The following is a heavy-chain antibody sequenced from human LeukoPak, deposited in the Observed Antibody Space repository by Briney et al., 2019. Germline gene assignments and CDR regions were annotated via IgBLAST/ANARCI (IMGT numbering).Heavy chain of an antibody. CDR1: GFTFSDYS. J-gene: IGHJ2*01. D-gene: IGHD1-26*01. V-gene: IGHV3-21*01. CDR3: ARAGRYGLEYFDL. CDR2: ISRSSSYI. Sequence: PGGSLRLSCAASGFTFSDYSMNWVRQAPGKGLEWVSSISRSSSYIYCADSVKGRFTISRDNAKNSLYLQMNSLRADDTAVYYCARAGRYGLEYFDLWGRGTLVTVSS.